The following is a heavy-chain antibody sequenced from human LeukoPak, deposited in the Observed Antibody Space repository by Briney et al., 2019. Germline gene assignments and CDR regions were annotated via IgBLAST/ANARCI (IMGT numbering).Heavy chain of an antibody. D-gene: IGHD3-3*01. CDR2: IIPIFGTA. J-gene: IGHJ4*02. V-gene: IGHV1-69*13. CDR1: GGTFSSYA. Sequence: RASVKVSCKASGGTFSSYAISWVRQAPGQGLEWMGGIIPIFGTANYAQKFQGRVTITADESTSTAYMELSSLRSEDTAVYYCASGLSFGVVITPQYYFDYWGQGTLVTVSS. CDR3: ASGLSFGVVITPQYYFDY.